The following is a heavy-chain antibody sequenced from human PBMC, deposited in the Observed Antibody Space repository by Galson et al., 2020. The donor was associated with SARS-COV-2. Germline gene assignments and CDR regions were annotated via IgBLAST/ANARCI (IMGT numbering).Heavy chain of an antibody. CDR3: ARDSQGGNDYNYLLF. J-gene: IGHJ4*02. CDR2: INPSGGGP. CDR1: RYTLTNYY. Sequence: SVTVPYKASRYTLTNYYIHWVRQAPAQGLEWMGIINPSGGGPTYAQKFQDRVTMTRDTSTSTVYMELSSLRSEDTAVYYCARDSQGGNDYNYLLFWGQGTLVTGSS. D-gene: IGHD4-4*01. V-gene: IGHV1-46*01.